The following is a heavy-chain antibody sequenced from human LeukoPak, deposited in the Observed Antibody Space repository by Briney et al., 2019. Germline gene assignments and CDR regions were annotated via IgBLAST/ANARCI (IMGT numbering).Heavy chain of an antibody. CDR2: ISAYNGNT. CDR3: ARGPYSSSWYGSMIYATSGKDFDY. Sequence: GASVKVSCKASGYTFTSYGISWVRQASGQGLEWMGWISAYNGNTNCAQKLRGSVTMTTDTSTSTAYMELRSLRSDDTAVYYCARGPYSSSWYGSMIYATSGKDFDYWGQGALVTVSS. V-gene: IGHV1-18*01. D-gene: IGHD6-13*01. J-gene: IGHJ4*02. CDR1: GYTFTSYG.